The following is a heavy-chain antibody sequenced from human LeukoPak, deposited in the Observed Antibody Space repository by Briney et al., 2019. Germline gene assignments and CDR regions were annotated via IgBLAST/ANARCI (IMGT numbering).Heavy chain of an antibody. D-gene: IGHD6-19*01. Sequence: PGGSLRLSCAASGFTFSSYAMSWVRQAPGKGLEWVSAISSSGGSTYYADSVKGRFTISRDNSKNTLYLQMNSLRAEDTAVYYCAKDSIYSRGSGWYGDAFDIWGQGTMVTVSS. CDR2: ISSSGGST. CDR1: GFTFSSYA. V-gene: IGHV3-23*01. CDR3: AKDSIYSRGSGWYGDAFDI. J-gene: IGHJ3*02.